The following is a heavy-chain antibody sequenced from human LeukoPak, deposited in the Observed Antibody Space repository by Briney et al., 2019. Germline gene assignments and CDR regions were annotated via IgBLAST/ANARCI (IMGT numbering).Heavy chain of an antibody. CDR3: ARRDCSSTSCYENWFDP. Sequence: HGESLKISCKGSGYSFTSYWIGWVRQMPGKGLEWMGIIYPGDSDTRYSPSFQGQVTISADKSISTAYLQWSSLKASDTAMYYCARRDCSSTSCYENWFDPWGQGTLVTVSS. J-gene: IGHJ5*02. CDR2: IYPGDSDT. D-gene: IGHD2-2*01. V-gene: IGHV5-51*01. CDR1: GYSFTSYW.